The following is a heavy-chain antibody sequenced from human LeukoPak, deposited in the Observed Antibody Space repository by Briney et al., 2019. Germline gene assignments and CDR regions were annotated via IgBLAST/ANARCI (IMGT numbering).Heavy chain of an antibody. Sequence: SETLSLTCTVSGGSISSYYWSWIRQPAGKGLEWIGRIYTSGSTNYNPSLKSRVTMSVDTSKNQFSLKLSSVTAADTAVYYCARDLYSGSLYYYYYMDVWGKGTTVTVSS. D-gene: IGHD1-26*01. V-gene: IGHV4-4*07. CDR1: GGSISSYY. CDR2: IYTSGST. CDR3: ARDLYSGSLYYYYYMDV. J-gene: IGHJ6*03.